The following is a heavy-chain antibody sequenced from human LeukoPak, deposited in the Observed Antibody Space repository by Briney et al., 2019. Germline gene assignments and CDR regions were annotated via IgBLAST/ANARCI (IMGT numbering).Heavy chain of an antibody. CDR1: GFTFSSYA. D-gene: IGHD3-3*01. J-gene: IGHJ4*02. CDR3: AKSFWSGYYTGYYFDY. CDR2: ISGSGGST. Sequence: PGGSLRLSCAASGFTFSSYAMSWVRQAPGKGLEWVSAISGSGGSTYYADSVKGRFTISRDNSKNTLYLQMNSLRTEDKAVYYCAKSFWSGYYTGYYFDYWGQGTLVTVSS. V-gene: IGHV3-23*01.